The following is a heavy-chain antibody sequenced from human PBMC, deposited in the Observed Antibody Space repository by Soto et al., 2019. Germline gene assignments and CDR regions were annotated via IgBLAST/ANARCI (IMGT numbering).Heavy chain of an antibody. J-gene: IGHJ4*02. D-gene: IGHD3-22*01. CDR2: ISGSGGST. Sequence: GGSLRLSCAASGLTFSSYAMSWVRQAPGKGLEWVSAISGSGGSTYYADSVKGRFTISRDNSKNTLYLQMNSLRAEDTAVYYCAKTREYDSSGYYFDYWGQGTLVTVSS. CDR3: AKTREYDSSGYYFDY. CDR1: GLTFSSYA. V-gene: IGHV3-23*01.